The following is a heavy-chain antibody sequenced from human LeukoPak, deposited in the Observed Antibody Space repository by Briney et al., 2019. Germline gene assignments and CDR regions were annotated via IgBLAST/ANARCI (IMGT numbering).Heavy chain of an antibody. Sequence: SETLSLTCAVYGGSFSGYYWSWIRQPPGKGLEWIGEINHGGSTNYNASLKSRVTTSVDTSKNQFSLKLSSVTAADTAVCFCARGRVVTATSHYWGQGTLVTVSS. CDR3: ARGRVVTATSHY. D-gene: IGHD2-15*01. CDR1: GGSFSGYY. CDR2: INHGGST. J-gene: IGHJ4*02. V-gene: IGHV4-34*01.